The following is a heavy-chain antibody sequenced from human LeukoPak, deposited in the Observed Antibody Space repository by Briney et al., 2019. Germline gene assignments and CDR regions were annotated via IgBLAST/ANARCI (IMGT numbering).Heavy chain of an antibody. V-gene: IGHV1-69*13. J-gene: IGHJ6*03. D-gene: IGHD5-18*01. CDR2: MNPIFGTA. Sequence: GASVKVSCKASGGTFSSYAISWVRQAPGQGREGMGGMNPIFGTANYAQKCEGRVTITADESTSTVFMELGRLRTECTAVYYCVRDDTPYHHYCYLAVWGKGPTVTVSS. CDR1: GGTFSSYA. CDR3: VRDDTPYHHYCYLAV.